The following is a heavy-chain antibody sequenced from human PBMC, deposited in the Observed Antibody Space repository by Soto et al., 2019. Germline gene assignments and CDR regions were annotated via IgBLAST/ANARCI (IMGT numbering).Heavy chain of an antibody. CDR2: ISGSGDST. CDR3: ARRSSGWYFDY. Sequence: EVQLLESGGGLVQPGGSLRLSCAASGFTFSSYAMSWVRQAPGKGLEWVSVISGSGDSTYYTNSVKGRFTISRDNSKTTVYLQMNSLRAEDTAVYYCARRSSGWYFDYWGQGTLVTVSS. CDR1: GFTFSSYA. V-gene: IGHV3-23*01. J-gene: IGHJ4*02. D-gene: IGHD6-19*01.